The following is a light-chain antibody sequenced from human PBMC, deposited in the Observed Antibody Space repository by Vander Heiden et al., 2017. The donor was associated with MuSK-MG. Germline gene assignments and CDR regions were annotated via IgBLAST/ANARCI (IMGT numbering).Light chain of an antibody. Sequence: QSALTQPASVSGSTGQSTTISCPGTRSAVGSYNLVPRYQQHPDKAPKLMIYEGSKRPSGVSSRFSGSKSGNTAALTISGLQAEDEADYYCCSYAGGNTPWVFGGGTKLTVL. CDR2: EGS. V-gene: IGLV2-23*01. CDR1: RSAVGSYNL. J-gene: IGLJ3*02. CDR3: CSYAGGNTPWV.